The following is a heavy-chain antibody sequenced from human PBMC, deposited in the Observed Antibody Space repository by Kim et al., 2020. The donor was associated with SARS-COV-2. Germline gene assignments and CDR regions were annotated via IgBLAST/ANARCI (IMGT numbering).Heavy chain of an antibody. CDR1: GYTFTGYY. D-gene: IGHD6-19*01. CDR3: ARVRIAVAGRGGDYYGMDV. CDR2: INPNSGGT. V-gene: IGHV1-2*06. Sequence: ASVKVSCKASGYTFTGYYMHWVRQAPGQGLEWMGRINPNSGGTNYAQKFQGRVTMTRDTSISTAYMELSRLRSDDTAVYYCARVRIAVAGRGGDYYGMDVWGQGTTVTVSS. J-gene: IGHJ6*02.